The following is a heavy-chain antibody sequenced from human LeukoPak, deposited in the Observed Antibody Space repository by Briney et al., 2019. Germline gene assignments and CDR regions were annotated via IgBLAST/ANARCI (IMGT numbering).Heavy chain of an antibody. Sequence: PSETLSLTCSVSGSSISSSSYYWGWIRQPPGKGLEWIGCIYYSGSTNYNPSLKSRVTISVDTSKNQFSLKLSSVTAADTAVYYCARHKDSSSWSHFDSWGQGTLVTVSS. CDR3: ARHKDSSSWSHFDS. CDR1: GSSISSSSYY. V-gene: IGHV4-61*05. J-gene: IGHJ4*02. D-gene: IGHD6-13*01. CDR2: IYYSGST.